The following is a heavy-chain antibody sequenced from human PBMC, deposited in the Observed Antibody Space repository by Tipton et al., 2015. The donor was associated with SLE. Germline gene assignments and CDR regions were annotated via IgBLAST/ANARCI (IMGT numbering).Heavy chain of an antibody. CDR3: AKRPYDIFTGAHFDY. J-gene: IGHJ4*02. Sequence: GSLRLSCAASGFTFSSYAMSWVRQAPGKGLEWVSAASGSGGHTYYADSVKGRFTISRDNSKNMLYLQMNSLRAEDTAVYFCAKRPYDIFTGAHFDYWGQGTLVTVSS. V-gene: IGHV3-23*01. CDR2: ASGSGGHT. CDR1: GFTFSSYA. D-gene: IGHD3-9*01.